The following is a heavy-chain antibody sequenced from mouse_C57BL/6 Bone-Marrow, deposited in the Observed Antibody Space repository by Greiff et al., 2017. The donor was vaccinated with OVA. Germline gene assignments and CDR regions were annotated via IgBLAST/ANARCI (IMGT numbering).Heavy chain of an antibody. CDR1: GYTFTDYY. CDR2: INPNNGGT. D-gene: IGHD2-4*01. CDR3: AARLRREAWFAY. J-gene: IGHJ3*01. Sequence: EVKLQQSGPELVKPGASVKISCKASGYTFTDYYMNWVKQSHGKSLEWIGDINPNNGGTSYNQKFKGKATLTVDKSSSTAYMELRSLTSEDSAVYYCAARLRREAWFAYWGQGTLVTVSA. V-gene: IGHV1-26*01.